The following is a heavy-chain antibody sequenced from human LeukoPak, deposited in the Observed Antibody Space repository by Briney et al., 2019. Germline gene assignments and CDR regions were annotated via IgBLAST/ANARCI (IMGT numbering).Heavy chain of an antibody. CDR2: INHSGST. J-gene: IGHJ4*02. D-gene: IGHD3-10*01. Sequence: SETLSLTCAVYGGSFSGYYWSWIRQPPGKGLVWIGEINHSGSTNYNPSLKSRVTISVDTSKNQFSLKLSSVTAADTAVYYCARNSARGYYGSGSPLGYWGQGTLVTVSS. V-gene: IGHV4-34*01. CDR1: GGSFSGYY. CDR3: ARNSARGYYGSGSPLGY.